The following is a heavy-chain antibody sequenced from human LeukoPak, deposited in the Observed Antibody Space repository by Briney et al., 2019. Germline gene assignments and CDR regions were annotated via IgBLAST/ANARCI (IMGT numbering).Heavy chain of an antibody. D-gene: IGHD3-10*01. CDR3: AKGEVRGGYNYYMDV. CDR2: INPNSGGT. V-gene: IGHV1-2*02. Sequence: ASVKVSCKASGYTFTGYYMHWVRQAPGQGLEWMGWINPNSGGTKYAQKFQGRVAMTRDTSISTAYMELSSLISDDTAVYYCAKGEVRGGYNYYMDVWGKGTTVTVSS. CDR1: GYTFTGYY. J-gene: IGHJ6*03.